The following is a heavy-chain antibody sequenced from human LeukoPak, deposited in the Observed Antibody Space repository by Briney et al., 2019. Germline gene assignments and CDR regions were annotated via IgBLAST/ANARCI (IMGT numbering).Heavy chain of an antibody. J-gene: IGHJ4*02. CDR2: INQDGSET. D-gene: IGHD3-10*01. CDR1: GFTFTNYW. CDR3: ARAYYYDSKNYYNPTSSFDY. Sequence: GGSLRLSCEASGFTFTNYWMGWVRQAPGKGLEWVANINQDGSETYFVDSVKGRFTISRDNAKNSLNLQMNSLRAEDTAVYYCARAYYYDSKNYYNPTSSFDYWSQGTLVTVAS. V-gene: IGHV3-7*04.